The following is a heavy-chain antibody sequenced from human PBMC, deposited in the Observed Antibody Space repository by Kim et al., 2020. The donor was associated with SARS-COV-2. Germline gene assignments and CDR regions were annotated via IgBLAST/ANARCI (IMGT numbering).Heavy chain of an antibody. D-gene: IGHD2-21*02. V-gene: IGHV3-23*01. CDR3: AKHRTTATNHFDD. CDR2: ISGSGGNT. CDR1: GFTFSSFG. J-gene: IGHJ4*02. Sequence: GGSLRLSCAVSGFTFSSFGMTWVRQAPGKGLECVSTISGSGGNTYYADSVKGRFTISRDNSKNTLLLQMNSLRAEDTAVYYCAKHRTTATNHFDDWGQGTRVTVSS.